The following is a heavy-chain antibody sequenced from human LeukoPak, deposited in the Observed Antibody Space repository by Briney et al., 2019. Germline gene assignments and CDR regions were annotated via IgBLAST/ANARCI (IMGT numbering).Heavy chain of an antibody. CDR2: INGDGRNI. CDR1: GFTFSSYW. V-gene: IGHV3-74*01. J-gene: IGHJ4*02. CDR3: ARDVGVVPFDY. Sequence: GGSLRLSCVASGFTFSSYWMHWVRQDPRKGLVWVSRINGDGRNINYADSVRGRFTISRDNAKNSLYLQMNSLRAEDTAVYYCARDVGVVPFDYWGQGTLVTVSS. D-gene: IGHD2-2*01.